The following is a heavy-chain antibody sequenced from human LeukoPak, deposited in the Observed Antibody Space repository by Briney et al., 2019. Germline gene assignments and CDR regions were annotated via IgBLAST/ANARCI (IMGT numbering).Heavy chain of an antibody. V-gene: IGHV3-23*01. D-gene: IGHD2-15*01. CDR1: GISFSSYV. CDR2: MSGSGGST. Sequence: GGSLRLSCAASGISFSSYVMSWVRQAPGKGLEWVSAMSGSGGSTSYADSVKGRLTISRDNSKNTLFLQMNSLGAGDTAVYYCGRIPGETYCSGCSCYLGYFDYWGQGTLVTVSS. J-gene: IGHJ4*02. CDR3: GRIPGETYCSGCSCYLGYFDY.